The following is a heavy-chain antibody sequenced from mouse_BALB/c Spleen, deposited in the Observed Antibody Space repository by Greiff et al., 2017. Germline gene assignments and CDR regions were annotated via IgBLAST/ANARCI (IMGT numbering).Heavy chain of an antibody. CDR1: GFTIKDTY. D-gene: IGHD1-1*01. CDR2: IDPANGNT. V-gene: IGHV14-3*02. CDR3: ALYYYGSSWAMDY. Sequence: EVQLQQSGAELVKPGASVKLSCTASGFTIKDTYMHWVKQRPEQGLEWIGRIDPANGNTKYDPKFQGKATITADTSSNTAYLQLSSLTSEDTAVYYCALYYYGSSWAMDYWGQGTSVTVSS. J-gene: IGHJ4*01.